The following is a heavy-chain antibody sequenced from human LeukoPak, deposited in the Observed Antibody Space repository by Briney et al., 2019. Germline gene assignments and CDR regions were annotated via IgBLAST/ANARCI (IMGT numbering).Heavy chain of an antibody. CDR3: ARQGSSWGYYYYMDV. D-gene: IGHD6-6*01. Sequence: GESLKISCEGSGYSFTSYWIGWVRQMPGKGLEWMGIIYPGDSDTRYSPSFQGQVTISADKSISTAYLQWSSLKASDTAMYYCARQGSSWGYYYYMDVWGKGTTVTVSS. CDR1: GYSFTSYW. CDR2: IYPGDSDT. V-gene: IGHV5-51*01. J-gene: IGHJ6*03.